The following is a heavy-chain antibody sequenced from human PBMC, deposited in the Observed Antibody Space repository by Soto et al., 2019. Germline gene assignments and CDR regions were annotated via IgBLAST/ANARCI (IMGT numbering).Heavy chain of an antibody. Sequence: VQLQESGPGLVKPSQTLSLTCTVSGASISSGAYYWSWIRQHPGKGLGWIGYMYYSGSTNYNPSLKSRVTISVDTSKNQFSLKLNSVTAADTAVYYCARSPPLPGGVIGDWGQGTLVTVSS. J-gene: IGHJ4*02. D-gene: IGHD3-10*01. CDR1: GASISSGAYY. CDR2: MYYSGST. V-gene: IGHV4-31*03. CDR3: ARSPPLPGGVIGD.